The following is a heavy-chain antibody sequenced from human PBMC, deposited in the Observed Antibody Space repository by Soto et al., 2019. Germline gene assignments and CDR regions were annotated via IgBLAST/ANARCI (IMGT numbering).Heavy chain of an antibody. CDR3: AKDFGYNYGYDAFET. J-gene: IGHJ3*02. V-gene: IGHV3-23*01. CDR2: VSGSGGST. D-gene: IGHD5-18*01. CDR1: GFTFSSYA. Sequence: GGSLRLSCAASGFTFSSYAMSWVRQAPGKGLEWVSGVSGSGGSTYCVDSVKGRFTISRDNSKNTLYLQMNSLRAEDTAVYYCAKDFGYNYGYDAFETWGQGTMVTVSS.